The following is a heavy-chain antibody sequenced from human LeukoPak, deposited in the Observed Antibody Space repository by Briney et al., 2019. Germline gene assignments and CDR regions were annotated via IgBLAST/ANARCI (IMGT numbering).Heavy chain of an antibody. Sequence: SETLSLTCTVSGGSISSYYWSWIRQPPGKGLEWIGEINHSGSTNYNPSLKSRVTISVDTSKNQFSLKLSSVTAADTAVYYCAREREAANFDYWGQGTLVTVSS. CDR2: INHSGST. D-gene: IGHD2-15*01. CDR1: GGSISSYY. CDR3: AREREAANFDY. J-gene: IGHJ4*02. V-gene: IGHV4-34*01.